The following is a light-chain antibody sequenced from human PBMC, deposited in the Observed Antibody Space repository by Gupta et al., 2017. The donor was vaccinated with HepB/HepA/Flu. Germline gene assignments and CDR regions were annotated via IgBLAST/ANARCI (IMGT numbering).Light chain of an antibody. CDR3: QHEDNLPFT. CDR2: DAS. CDR1: QDMSNY. V-gene: IGKV1-33*01. J-gene: IGKJ5*01. Sequence: DIQMTQSPSSLSASVGDRVTISCQASQDMSNYLNWYQQKPGKAPKLLIYDASNLETGVPSRFSGSGSGTDFTFTISSRQREDNATYYTQHEDNLPFTFGQRTLMEIK.